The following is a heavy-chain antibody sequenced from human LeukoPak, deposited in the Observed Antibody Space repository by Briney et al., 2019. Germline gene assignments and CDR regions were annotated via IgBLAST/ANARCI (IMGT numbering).Heavy chain of an antibody. J-gene: IGHJ6*02. CDR1: GYSFTSYW. CDR2: IYPGDSDT. D-gene: IGHD6-19*01. Sequence: GESLKISCEGSGYSFTSYWIGWVRQMPGKGLEWMGIIYPGDSDTRYSPSFQGQVTISADKSISTAYLQWSSLKASDTAMYYCARAAYSSGWKSDDYYYYGMDVWGQGTTVTVSS. V-gene: IGHV5-51*01. CDR3: ARAAYSSGWKSDDYYYYGMDV.